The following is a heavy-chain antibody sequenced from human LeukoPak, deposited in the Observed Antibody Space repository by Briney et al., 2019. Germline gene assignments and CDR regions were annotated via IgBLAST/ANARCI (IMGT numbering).Heavy chain of an antibody. CDR2: ISYDGSNK. CDR1: GFTFSSYG. CDR3: AKNQVTGNYGEAQDY. Sequence: PGGSLRLSCAASGFTFSSYGMHWVRQAPGKGLEWVAVISYDGSNKYYADSVKGRFTISRDNSKNTLYLQMNSLRAEDTAVYYCAKNQVTGNYGEAQDYWGQGTLVTVSS. J-gene: IGHJ4*02. V-gene: IGHV3-30*18. D-gene: IGHD1-7*01.